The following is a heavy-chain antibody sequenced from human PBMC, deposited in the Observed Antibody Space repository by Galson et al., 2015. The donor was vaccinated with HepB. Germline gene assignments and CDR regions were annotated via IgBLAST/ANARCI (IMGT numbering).Heavy chain of an antibody. J-gene: IGHJ3*02. CDR2: MYYSGST. Sequence: TLSLTCTVSGGSISSSSYYWGWIRQPPGKGLEWIASMYYSGSTYYNPSLKSRVTRSIDTSKNQFSLKLRSVIAADTAVYYCARQLKMGYGGSWTTDDAFDIWGQGTLVTVSS. D-gene: IGHD6-13*01. CDR1: GGSISSSSYY. V-gene: IGHV4-39*01. CDR3: ARQLKMGYGGSWTTDDAFDI.